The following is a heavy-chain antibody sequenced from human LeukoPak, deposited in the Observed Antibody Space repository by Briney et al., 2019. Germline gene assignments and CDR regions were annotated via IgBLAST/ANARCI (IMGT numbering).Heavy chain of an antibody. CDR2: IYYSGST. CDR3: ARGDCSGGNCYSGFWFDP. Sequence: SETLSLTCTVSGGSISSYYWSWIRQPPGKGLEWIGYIYYSGSTNYNPSLRSRVTMSVDTSQNQISLKMSSVTAADTAIYYCARGDCSGGNCYSGFWFDPWGQGTLVTVSS. D-gene: IGHD2-15*01. CDR1: GGSISSYY. J-gene: IGHJ5*02. V-gene: IGHV4-59*12.